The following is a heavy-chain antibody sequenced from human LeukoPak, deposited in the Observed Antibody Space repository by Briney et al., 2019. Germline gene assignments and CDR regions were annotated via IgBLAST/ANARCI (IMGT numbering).Heavy chain of an antibody. V-gene: IGHV3-30*03. D-gene: IGHD6-19*01. CDR1: GFTFSSYG. CDR3: ARAGRQWVVWYFDY. CDR2: ISYDGSNK. Sequence: GRSLRLSCAASGFTFSSYGMHWVRQAPGKGLEWVAVISYDGSNKYADSVKGRFTISRDNSKNTLCLQMNSLRAEDMAVYYCARAGRQWVVWYFDYWGQGNLVSVSS. J-gene: IGHJ4*02.